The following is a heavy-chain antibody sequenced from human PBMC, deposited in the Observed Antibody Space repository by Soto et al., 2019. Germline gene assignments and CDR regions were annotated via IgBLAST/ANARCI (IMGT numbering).Heavy chain of an antibody. Sequence: QVQLVQSGAEVKKPGASVKVSCKASGYTFSSYEINWVRQATGQGLEWMGRMIPNSGNTDYAQKFQGRVTLTRNTSMSTAYMELSSLRSEDTAVYYCARGLGSTVRGLIMRRHFDYWGQGTLVTVSS. D-gene: IGHD3-10*01. V-gene: IGHV1-8*01. CDR2: MIPNSGNT. J-gene: IGHJ4*02. CDR1: GYTFSSYE. CDR3: ARGLGSTVRGLIMRRHFDY.